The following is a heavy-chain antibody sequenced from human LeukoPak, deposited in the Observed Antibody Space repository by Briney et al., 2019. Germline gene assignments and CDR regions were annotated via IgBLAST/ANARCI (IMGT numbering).Heavy chain of an antibody. D-gene: IGHD5-12*01. CDR2: ISGSGGST. Sequence: PGGSLRLSCAASGFTFSSYAVSWVRQAPGKGLEWVSAISGSGGSTYYADSVKGRFTISRDNSKNTLYLQMNSLRAEDTAVYYCAKSGGGWLRFESYFDYWGQGTLVTVSS. J-gene: IGHJ4*02. V-gene: IGHV3-23*01. CDR3: AKSGGGWLRFESYFDY. CDR1: GFTFSSYA.